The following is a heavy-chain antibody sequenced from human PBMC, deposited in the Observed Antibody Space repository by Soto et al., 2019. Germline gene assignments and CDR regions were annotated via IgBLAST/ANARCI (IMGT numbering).Heavy chain of an antibody. Sequence: GASLKVSCKASGYTFTNYATHWVRQAPGQRLEWMGWINAGNGNTKYSQKFQGRVTITRDTSASTAYMELSSLRSEDTAVYYCARVSGYYIPDYWGQGTLVTVSS. D-gene: IGHD5-12*01. V-gene: IGHV1-3*01. CDR3: ARVSGYYIPDY. CDR2: INAGNGNT. CDR1: GYTFTNYA. J-gene: IGHJ4*02.